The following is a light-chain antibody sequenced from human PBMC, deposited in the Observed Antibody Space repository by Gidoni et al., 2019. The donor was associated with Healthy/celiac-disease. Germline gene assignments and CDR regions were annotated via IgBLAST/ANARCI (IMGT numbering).Light chain of an antibody. J-gene: IGLJ2*01. CDR2: GNS. CDR1: SSNIGAGYD. CDR3: QSYDSSLSGYVV. Sequence: QSVLTQPPSASGAPGQRVTISCTGSSSNIGAGYDVHWYQQLPGTAPKLLIYGNSNRPSGVPDRFSGSKSGTSASLAITGLQAEDEADYYCQSYDSSLSGYVVSGGGTKLTVL. V-gene: IGLV1-40*01.